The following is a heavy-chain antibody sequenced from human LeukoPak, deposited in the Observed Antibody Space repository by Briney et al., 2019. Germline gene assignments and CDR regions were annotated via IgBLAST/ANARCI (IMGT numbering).Heavy chain of an antibody. J-gene: IGHJ4*02. CDR1: GFIVSSNY. D-gene: IGHD6-19*01. CDR3: ARTGGSGSPAYYFDY. V-gene: IGHV3-66*01. CDR2: IYSGGST. Sequence: GGSLRLSCAASGFIVSSNYMSWVRQAPGKGLEWVSVIYSGGSTYYADSVKGRFTISRDNSKNTLYLQMNSLRAEDTAVYYCARTGGSGSPAYYFDYWGQGTLVTVSS.